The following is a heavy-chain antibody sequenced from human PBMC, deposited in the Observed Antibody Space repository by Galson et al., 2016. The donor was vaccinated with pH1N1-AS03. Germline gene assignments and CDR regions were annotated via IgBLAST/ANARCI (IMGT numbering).Heavy chain of an antibody. D-gene: IGHD1-7*01. J-gene: IGHJ4*02. CDR1: GFIFDDYA. Sequence: SLRLSCAASGFIFDDYAMHWVRQAPGKGLEWVALINWDGSSLFHADSVKGRFTISRDNSKNSLYLQMKSLRVEDTALYYCAKDHYTVRNSPTFDFWGLGTLVTVSS. CDR3: AKDHYTVRNSPTFDF. CDR2: INWDGSSL. V-gene: IGHV3-43D*03.